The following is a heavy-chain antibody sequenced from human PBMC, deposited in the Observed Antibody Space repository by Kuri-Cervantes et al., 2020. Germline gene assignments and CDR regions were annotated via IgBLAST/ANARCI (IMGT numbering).Heavy chain of an antibody. CDR2: VYYSGST. D-gene: IGHD4-17*01. J-gene: IGHJ6*02. Sequence: SETLSLTCTVSGGSISSGSYYWGWIRQPPGKGLELIGTVYYSGSTSYHPSLKSRVTISVDRPKSQFSLKLRSVTAADTAVYYCARPSTVPYYGLDVWGQGTTVTVSS. V-gene: IGHV4-39*01. CDR1: GGSISSGSYY. CDR3: ARPSTVPYYGLDV.